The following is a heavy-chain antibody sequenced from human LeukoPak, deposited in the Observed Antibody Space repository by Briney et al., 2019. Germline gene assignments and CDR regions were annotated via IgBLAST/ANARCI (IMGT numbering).Heavy chain of an antibody. CDR2: ISGNNGNT. V-gene: IGHV1-18*01. J-gene: IGHJ4*02. CDR3: VRVGSAYGDLLEFDF. CDR1: GYSFNKFG. Sequence: ASVKVSCKASGYSFNKFGISWVRQAPGQGLEWMGWISGNNGNTDSAQKFQDRVTMTTDNSMSTAYLEVRSLRSDDTAVYFCVRVGSAYGDLLEFDFWGQGTLVIVSS. D-gene: IGHD4-17*01.